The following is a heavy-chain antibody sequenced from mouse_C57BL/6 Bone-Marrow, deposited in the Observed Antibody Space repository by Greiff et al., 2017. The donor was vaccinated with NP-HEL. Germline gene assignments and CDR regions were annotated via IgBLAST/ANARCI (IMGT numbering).Heavy chain of an antibody. D-gene: IGHD2-1*01. CDR1: GFTFSSYT. CDR3: ARLPIYYAVYYAMDY. V-gene: IGHV5-9*01. Sequence: EVQLVESGGGLVKPGGSLKLSCAASGFTFSSYTMSWVRQTPEKRLEWVATISGGGGNTYYPDSVKGRFTISSDNAKNTLYLQMSSLRSEDTALYYCARLPIYYAVYYAMDYWGQGTSVTVSS. J-gene: IGHJ4*01. CDR2: ISGGGGNT.